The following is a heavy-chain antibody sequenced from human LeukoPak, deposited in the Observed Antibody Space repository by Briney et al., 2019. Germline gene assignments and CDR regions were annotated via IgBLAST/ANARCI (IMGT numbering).Heavy chain of an antibody. CDR3: ARDPGRWLQFRFFDY. CDR1: GFTFSDYY. CDR2: ISSSGSTI. Sequence: GGSLRLSCAASGFTFSDYYMSWIRQAPGKGLEWVSYISSSGSTIYYADSVKGRFTISGDNAKNSLYLQMNSLRAEDTAVYYCARDPGRWLQFRFFDYWGQGTLVTVSS. D-gene: IGHD5-24*01. J-gene: IGHJ4*02. V-gene: IGHV3-11*01.